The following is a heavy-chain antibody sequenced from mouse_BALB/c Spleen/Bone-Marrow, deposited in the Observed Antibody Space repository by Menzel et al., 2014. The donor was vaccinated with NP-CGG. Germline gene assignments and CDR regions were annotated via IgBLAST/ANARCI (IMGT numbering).Heavy chain of an antibody. Sequence: DLVRPGASVKLSCKASGYTFISYWINWIKQRPGQGLEWIGRIAPGSGSSYYNEMFKGKATLTVDTSSSTAYIQLSSVSYEDSAVYFCARGGLHYFDYWGQGTTLTGS. CDR2: IAPGSGSS. V-gene: IGHV1S41*01. CDR3: ARGGLHYFDY. J-gene: IGHJ2*01. D-gene: IGHD3-3*01. CDR1: GYTFISYW.